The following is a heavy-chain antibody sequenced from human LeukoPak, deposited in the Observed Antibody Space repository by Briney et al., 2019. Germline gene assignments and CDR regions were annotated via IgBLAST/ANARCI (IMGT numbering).Heavy chain of an antibody. CDR3: TTYYDSSGYGDY. Sequence: GGSLRLSCAASGFTFSNAWMSWVRQAPGKGLEWVGRIKSKTDGGTTDYAAPVKGRFTISRDDSKNTLYLQMNSLKTEDTAVYYCTTYYDSSGYGDYWGQGTLVTVSS. V-gene: IGHV3-15*01. CDR2: IKSKTDGGTT. D-gene: IGHD3-22*01. J-gene: IGHJ4*02. CDR1: GFTFSNAW.